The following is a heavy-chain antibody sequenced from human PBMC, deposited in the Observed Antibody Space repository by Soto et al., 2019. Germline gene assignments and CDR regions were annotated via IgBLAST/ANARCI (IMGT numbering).Heavy chain of an antibody. CDR3: ARQDSSGWDPAASSAAGWFDP. CDR2: ISAYNGNT. J-gene: IGHJ5*02. Sequence: QVQLVQSGAEVKKPGASVKVSCKASGYTFTSYGISWVRQAPGQGLEWMGWISAYNGNTNYAQKLQGRVTMTTDTSTSTAYMELRSLRSDDTAVYYCARQDSSGWDPAASSAAGWFDPWGQGTLVTVSS. CDR1: GYTFTSYG. V-gene: IGHV1-18*04. D-gene: IGHD6-19*01.